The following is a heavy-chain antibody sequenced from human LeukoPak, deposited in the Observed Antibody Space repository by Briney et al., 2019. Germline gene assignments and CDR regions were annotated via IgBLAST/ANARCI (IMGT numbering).Heavy chain of an antibody. J-gene: IGHJ4*02. CDR1: GYSFTNYW. D-gene: IGHD6-13*01. CDR3: ARLTSSWSFDY. V-gene: IGHV5-51*01. Sequence: GQSLKISCKGSGYSFTNYWIGWVRQMPGKGLEWMGIISPDGSDTRYSPSFQGQVTISADKSITTAYLQWSSLKASDTAMYYCARLTSSWSFDYWGQGTLVTVSS. CDR2: ISPDGSDT.